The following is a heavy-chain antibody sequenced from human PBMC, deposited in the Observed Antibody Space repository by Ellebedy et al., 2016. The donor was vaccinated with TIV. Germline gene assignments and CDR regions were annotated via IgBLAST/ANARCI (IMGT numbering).Heavy chain of an antibody. Sequence: GESLKISCAASGFTSNTFDMHWVRQATGKGLEWVSAISPTGDTFYSGSVRGRFTISRETAKNSFYLQMNSLRDGDTAVYYCARDREGCFDTWGRGTVVTVSS. CDR1: GFTSNTFD. CDR2: ISPTGDT. J-gene: IGHJ3*02. CDR3: ARDREGCFDT. V-gene: IGHV3-13*01.